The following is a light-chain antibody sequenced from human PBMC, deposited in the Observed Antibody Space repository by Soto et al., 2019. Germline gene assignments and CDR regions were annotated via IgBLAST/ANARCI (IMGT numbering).Light chain of an antibody. Sequence: DIQMTQSPSSLSASVGDGVTITFRASQSISNFLNWYQQKPGKAPKLLIYDASSLQSGVPSRFSGSGSGTDFTLTISSLQPEDFATYYCQQTYNTPVTFGQGTRLEIK. V-gene: IGKV1-39*01. J-gene: IGKJ5*01. CDR3: QQTYNTPVT. CDR1: QSISNF. CDR2: DAS.